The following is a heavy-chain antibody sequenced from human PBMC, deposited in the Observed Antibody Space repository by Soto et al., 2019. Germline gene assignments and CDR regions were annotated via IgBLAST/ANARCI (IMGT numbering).Heavy chain of an antibody. Sequence: QVQLVQSGAEVKKPGASVKVSCKASGYIFTSYDIHWVRQSPGQRLEWMGWINAGNGKTKYSQKFQDRVTITRDTSASTAYMELSSLRSEDTAVYYCARDLGGWPDYWGQGTLVTVSS. CDR3: ARDLGGWPDY. D-gene: IGHD6-19*01. CDR1: GYIFTSYD. V-gene: IGHV1-3*01. J-gene: IGHJ4*02. CDR2: INAGNGKT.